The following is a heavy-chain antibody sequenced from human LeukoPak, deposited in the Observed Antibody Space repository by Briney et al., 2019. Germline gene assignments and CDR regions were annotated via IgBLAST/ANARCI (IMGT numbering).Heavy chain of an antibody. CDR2: ISYDGSNK. Sequence: PGGSLRLSCAAPGFTFSSYAMHWVRQAPGKGLEWVAVISYDGSNKYYADSVKGRFTISRDNSKNTLYLQMNSLRAEDTAVYYCAKDRAVVPAAKDYWGQGTLVTVSS. CDR1: GFTFSSYA. V-gene: IGHV3-30-3*01. D-gene: IGHD2-2*01. CDR3: AKDRAVVPAAKDY. J-gene: IGHJ4*02.